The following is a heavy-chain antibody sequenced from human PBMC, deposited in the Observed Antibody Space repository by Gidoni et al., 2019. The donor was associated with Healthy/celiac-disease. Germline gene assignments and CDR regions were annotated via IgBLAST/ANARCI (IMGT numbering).Heavy chain of an antibody. CDR2: INHSGST. CDR1: GGSFSGYY. CDR3: ARGIMVRGVIGFQH. Sequence: QVQLQQWGAGLLKPSETLSLTCAVYGGSFSGYYWSWIRQPPGKGLEWIGEINHSGSTNYNPSLKSRVTISVDTSKNQFSLKLSSVTAADTAVYYCARGIMVRGVIGFQHWGQGTLVTVSS. J-gene: IGHJ1*01. V-gene: IGHV4-34*01. D-gene: IGHD3-10*01.